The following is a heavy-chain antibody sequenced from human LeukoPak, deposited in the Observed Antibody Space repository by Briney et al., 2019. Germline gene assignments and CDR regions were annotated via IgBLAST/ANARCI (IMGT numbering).Heavy chain of an antibody. CDR2: IYYSGST. CDR3: AREGGEGNFDY. V-gene: IGHV4-59*01. CDR1: GGSFSSYY. J-gene: IGHJ4*02. Sequence: SETLSLTCTVSGGSFSSYYWSWIRQPPGKGLEWIGYIYYSGSTNYNPSLKRRVTISVDTSNNQFSLRLNSVTAADTAVYYCAREGGEGNFDYWGQGTLVTVSS. D-gene: IGHD2-15*01.